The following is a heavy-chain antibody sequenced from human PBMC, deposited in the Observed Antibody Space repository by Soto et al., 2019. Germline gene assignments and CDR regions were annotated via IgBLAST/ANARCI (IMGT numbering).Heavy chain of an antibody. J-gene: IGHJ6*02. Sequence: EVQLVESGGGLVQPGGSLRLSCAAAGFTFSSYWVHWVRQAPGKGLVWVSRINGDGSNTFYADSVKGRFTISRDNAKNTVYLQMNSPRAEDTAVYYCARGIQYRYGMDVWGQGTTVTVSS. CDR2: INGDGSNT. CDR1: GFTFSSYW. CDR3: ARGIQYRYGMDV. V-gene: IGHV3-74*01. D-gene: IGHD4-4*01.